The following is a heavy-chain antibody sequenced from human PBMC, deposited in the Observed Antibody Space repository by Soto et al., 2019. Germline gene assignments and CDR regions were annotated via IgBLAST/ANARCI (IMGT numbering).Heavy chain of an antibody. CDR1: GGSISSYY. Sequence: PSETLSLTCTVSGGSISSYYWSWIRQPPGKGLEWIGYIYYSGSTNYNPSLKSRVTISVDTSENQFSLKLSSVTAADTAVYYCARGGDYVSRLFDYWGQGTLVTVSS. CDR2: IYYSGST. J-gene: IGHJ4*02. CDR3: ARGGDYVSRLFDY. D-gene: IGHD2-21*02. V-gene: IGHV4-59*01.